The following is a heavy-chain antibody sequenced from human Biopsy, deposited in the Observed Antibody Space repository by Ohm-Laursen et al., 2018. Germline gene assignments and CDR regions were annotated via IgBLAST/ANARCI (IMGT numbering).Heavy chain of an antibody. CDR3: ARNTGWYGDLYYFDY. Sequence: GASVKVSCKESGCSFTSYYMHWVRQAPGQGLEWMGMINPSGSTTSYPQIFQGRVTMTRDTSKSTVYMELSSLRSADTAVYFCARNTGWYGDLYYFDYWGQGTLVTVSS. J-gene: IGHJ4*02. V-gene: IGHV1-46*01. D-gene: IGHD6-19*01. CDR1: GCSFTSYY. CDR2: INPSGSTT.